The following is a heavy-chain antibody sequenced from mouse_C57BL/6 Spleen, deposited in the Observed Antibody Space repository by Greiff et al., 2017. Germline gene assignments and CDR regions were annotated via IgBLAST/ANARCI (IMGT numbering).Heavy chain of an antibody. Sequence: QVQLQQPGAELVKPGASVKLSCKASGYTFTSYWMHWVKQRPGRGLEWIGGIGPTGGGPKSNAKFKSKATLTVDKPSSTANMQLSGLTSEDCAVYYCARTDYAMDYWGQGTSVTVSS. CDR3: ARTDYAMDY. CDR1: GYTFTSYW. V-gene: IGHV1-72*01. CDR2: IGPTGGGP. J-gene: IGHJ4*01.